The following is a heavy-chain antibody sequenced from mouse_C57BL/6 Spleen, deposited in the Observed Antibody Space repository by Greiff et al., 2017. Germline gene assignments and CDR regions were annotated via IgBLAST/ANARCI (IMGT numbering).Heavy chain of an antibody. CDR2: INPNYGTT. CDR3: ARDYYSNYAAWFAY. Sequence: EVQLQESGPELVKPGASVKISCKASGYSFTDYNMNWVKPSNGKSLEWIGVINPNYGTTSYNQKFKGKATLTVDQSSSTAYMQLNSLTSEDSAVYYCARDYYSNYAAWFAYWGQGTLVTVSA. D-gene: IGHD2-5*01. V-gene: IGHV1-39*01. J-gene: IGHJ3*01. CDR1: GYSFTDYN.